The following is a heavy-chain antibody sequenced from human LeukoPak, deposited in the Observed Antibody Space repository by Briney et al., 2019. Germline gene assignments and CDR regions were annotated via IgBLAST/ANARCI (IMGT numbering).Heavy chain of an antibody. CDR2: FDPEDGET. CDR3: AIQLWLGGPYYYGMDV. CDR1: GYTLTELS. Sequence: GASVKVSCKVSGYTLTELSMHWVRQAPGKGLEWMGGFDPEDGETIYAQKFQGRVTITADESTSTAYMELSSLRSEDTAVYYCAIQLWLGGPYYYGMDVWGQGTTVTVSS. J-gene: IGHJ6*02. V-gene: IGHV1-24*01. D-gene: IGHD5-18*01.